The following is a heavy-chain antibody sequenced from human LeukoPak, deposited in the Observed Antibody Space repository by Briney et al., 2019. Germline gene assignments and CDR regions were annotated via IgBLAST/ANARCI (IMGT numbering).Heavy chain of an antibody. CDR3: ARVSDTGYDLGDY. J-gene: IGHJ4*02. Sequence: GGSLRLSCTASGFTFSNYGMHWVRQAPGKGLEWVAVIWYDGSNKYYADSVEGRFTISRDNSKNTLYLQMNSLRAEDTAVYYCARVSDTGYDLGDYWGQGTLVTVSS. V-gene: IGHV3-33*01. CDR1: GFTFSNYG. CDR2: IWYDGSNK. D-gene: IGHD5-12*01.